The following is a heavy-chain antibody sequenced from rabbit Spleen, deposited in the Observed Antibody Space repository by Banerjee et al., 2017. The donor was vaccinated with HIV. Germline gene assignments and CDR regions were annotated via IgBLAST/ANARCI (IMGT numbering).Heavy chain of an antibody. Sequence: QEQLVESGGGLVKPEGSLTLTCKASGVSFSDKDVMCWVRQAPGKGLEWITCINIATGKSVYASWVSGRFIMSRPSSTTVTLQMTGLTAADTATYFCARDLASVVGWNFNLWGPGTLVTVS. V-gene: IGHV1S45*01. CDR1: GVSFSDKDV. CDR3: ARDLASVVGWNFNL. D-gene: IGHD3-1*01. J-gene: IGHJ4*01. CDR2: INIATGKS.